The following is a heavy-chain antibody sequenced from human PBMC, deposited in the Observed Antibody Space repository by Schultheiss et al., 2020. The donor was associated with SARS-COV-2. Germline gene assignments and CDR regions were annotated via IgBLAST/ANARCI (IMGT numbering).Heavy chain of an antibody. D-gene: IGHD3-22*01. CDR3: ARAFDNYYDSSGYSPKAFDI. Sequence: GGSLRLSCAASGFTFSSYSMNWVRQAPGKGLEWVSSISSSSSYIYYADSVKGRFTISRDNAKNSLYLQMNSLRAEDTAVYYCARAFDNYYDSSGYSPKAFDIWGQGTMVTVSS. V-gene: IGHV3-21*01. CDR1: GFTFSSYS. J-gene: IGHJ3*02. CDR2: ISSSSSYI.